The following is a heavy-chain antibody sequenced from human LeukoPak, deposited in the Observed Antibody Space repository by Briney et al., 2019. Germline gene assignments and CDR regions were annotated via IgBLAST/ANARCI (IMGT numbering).Heavy chain of an antibody. CDR3: AKEFNRGLPDY. CDR2: ISYDGSNE. D-gene: IGHD2-21*01. J-gene: IGHJ4*02. Sequence: GGSLRLSCAGSGFTFSNYAMTWVRQAPGKGLEWVAVISYDGSNEYYADSVKGRFTISRDNSKNTLYLQMSSLRAEDTAVYYCAKEFNRGLPDYWGQGTLVTVPS. V-gene: IGHV3-30*18. CDR1: GFTFSNYA.